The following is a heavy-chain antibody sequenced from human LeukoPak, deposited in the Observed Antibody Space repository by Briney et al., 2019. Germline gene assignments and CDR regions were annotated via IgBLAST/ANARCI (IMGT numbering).Heavy chain of an antibody. CDR1: GYTFTSYY. J-gene: IGHJ5*02. Sequence: ASVKVSCKASGYTFTSYYMHWVRQAPGQGLEWMGIINPSGGSTSYAQKFQGRVTMTRDTSISTAYMELSRLRSDDTAVYYCARDRFTMVRGEPNWFDPWGQGTLVTVSS. D-gene: IGHD3-10*01. CDR2: INPSGGST. V-gene: IGHV1-46*01. CDR3: ARDRFTMVRGEPNWFDP.